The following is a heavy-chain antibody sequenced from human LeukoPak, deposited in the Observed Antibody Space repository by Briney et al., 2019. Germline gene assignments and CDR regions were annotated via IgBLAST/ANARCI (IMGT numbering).Heavy chain of an antibody. CDR1: GFSFSSYA. Sequence: GGSLRLSCAASGFSFSSYAMNWVRQAPGKGLEWVSHITASGGTTYYADSVKGRFTISRDNSKNTLYLQMDSLRAEDTAVYYCTKRRGYYDSSGSPLDSWGQGTLVTASS. J-gene: IGHJ4*02. D-gene: IGHD3-22*01. CDR2: ITASGGTT. V-gene: IGHV3-23*01. CDR3: TKRRGYYDSSGSPLDS.